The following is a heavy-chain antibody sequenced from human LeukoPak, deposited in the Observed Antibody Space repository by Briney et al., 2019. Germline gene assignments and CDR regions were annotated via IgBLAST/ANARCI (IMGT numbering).Heavy chain of an antibody. CDR3: ARDRRGQQLVYY. Sequence: SETLSLTCTVSGGSISSYYWGWIRQPPGKGLEWIGSICYSGSTYYNPSLKSRVTISVDTSKNQFSLKLSSVTAADTAVYYCARDRRGQQLVYYWGQGTLVTVSS. V-gene: IGHV4-39*07. J-gene: IGHJ4*02. CDR2: ICYSGST. CDR1: GGSISSYY. D-gene: IGHD6-13*01.